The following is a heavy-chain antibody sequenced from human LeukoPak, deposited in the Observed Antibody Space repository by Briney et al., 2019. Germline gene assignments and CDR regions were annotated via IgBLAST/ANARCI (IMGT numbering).Heavy chain of an antibody. Sequence: AGSLRLSCAASGFTFSSYSMNWVRQAPGQGLERVSSISSSSSYIYYADSVKGRFTISRDNAKNSLYLQMNSLRAEDTAVYYCAKLGITMIGGVWGKGTTVTISS. CDR3: AKLGITMIGGV. D-gene: IGHD3-10*02. J-gene: IGHJ6*04. V-gene: IGHV3-21*01. CDR1: GFTFSSYS. CDR2: ISSSSSYI.